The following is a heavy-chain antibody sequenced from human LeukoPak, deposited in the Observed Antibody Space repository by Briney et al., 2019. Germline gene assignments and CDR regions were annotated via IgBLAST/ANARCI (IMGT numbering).Heavy chain of an antibody. V-gene: IGHV3-53*01. J-gene: IGHJ4*02. CDR1: GFTVSNNY. Sequence: GGSLRLSCAASGFTVSNNYMSWVRQAPGKGLECVSVIYSGGTTYHADSVKGRFTISRDNSKNTLYLQMSSLRAEDTAVYYCARGCSAVSCYAFDYWGQGTLVTVSS. CDR2: IYSGGTT. CDR3: ARGCSAVSCYAFDY. D-gene: IGHD2-15*01.